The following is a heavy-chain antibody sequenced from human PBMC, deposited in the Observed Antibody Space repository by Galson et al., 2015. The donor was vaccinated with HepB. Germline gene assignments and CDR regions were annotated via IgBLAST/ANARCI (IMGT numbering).Heavy chain of an antibody. J-gene: IGHJ4*02. V-gene: IGHV3-48*02. CDR1: GFRFSSHT. D-gene: IGHD3-22*01. CDR2: IGSSGSPI. CDR3: ARGPYYGSSGNYSDY. Sequence: SLRLSCAASGFRFSSHTMNWVRQAPGKGLEWLSYIGSSGSPIYYADSVKGRFTISRDNGKNSLILQMNSLRDEDTAVYYCARGPYYGSSGNYSDYWGQGTLVTVSS.